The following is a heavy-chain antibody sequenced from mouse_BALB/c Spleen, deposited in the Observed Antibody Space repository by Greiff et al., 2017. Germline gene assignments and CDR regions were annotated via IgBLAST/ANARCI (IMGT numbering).Heavy chain of an antibody. V-gene: IGHV1-39*01. Sequence: EVKLQQTGPGLVKPGASVKLSCKASGYSFTDYIMSWVKQSHGKSLEWIGNINPYYGSTSYNQKFKGKATLTVDNSSSTAYMQLNSLTSEDSAVFFCERGGTVEAAWWYFDVGGAGTTVTVSS. CDR1: GYSFTDYI. CDR3: ERGGTVEAAWWYFDV. D-gene: IGHD1-1*01. CDR2: INPYYGST. J-gene: IGHJ1*01.